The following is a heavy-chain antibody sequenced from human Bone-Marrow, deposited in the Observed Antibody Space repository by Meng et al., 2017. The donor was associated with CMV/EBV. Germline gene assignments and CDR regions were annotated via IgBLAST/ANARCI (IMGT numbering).Heavy chain of an antibody. CDR3: ARGGGNARINWFDP. V-gene: IGHV1-69*05. J-gene: IGHJ5*02. D-gene: IGHD4-23*01. CDR1: GGTFSSCA. Sequence: SVKVSCKASGGTFSSCAISWVRQAPGQGLEWMGGIIPIFGTANYAQKFQGRVTITTDESTSTAYMELSSLRSEDTAVYYCARGGGNARINWFDPWGQGTLVTVSS. CDR2: IIPIFGTA.